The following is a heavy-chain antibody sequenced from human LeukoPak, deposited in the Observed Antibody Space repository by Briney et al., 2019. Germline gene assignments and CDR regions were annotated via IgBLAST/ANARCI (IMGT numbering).Heavy chain of an antibody. CDR3: ARFYGGNSYYYYYYMDV. CDR2: INSDGSST. D-gene: IGHD4-23*01. Sequence: GGSLRLSCAASGFTFSSYWMHWVRQAPGKGLVWVSRINSDGSSTSYADSVKGRFTISRDNAKNTLYLQMNSLRAEDTAVYYCARFYGGNSYYYYYYMDVWGKGTTVTVSS. J-gene: IGHJ6*03. CDR1: GFTFSSYW. V-gene: IGHV3-74*01.